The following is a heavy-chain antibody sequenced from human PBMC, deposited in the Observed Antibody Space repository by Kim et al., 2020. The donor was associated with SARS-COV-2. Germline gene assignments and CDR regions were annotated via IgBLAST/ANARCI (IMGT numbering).Heavy chain of an antibody. CDR2: INPSGGST. V-gene: IGHV1-46*01. D-gene: IGHD4-17*01. CDR3: ARPLRDYGDGVGLYYGMDV. CDR1: GYTFTSYY. Sequence: ASVKVSCKASGYTFTSYYMHWVRQAPGQGLEWMGIINPSGGSTSYAQKFQGRVTMTRDTSTSTVYMELSSLRSEDTAVYYCARPLRDYGDGVGLYYGMDVWGQGTTVTVSS. J-gene: IGHJ6*02.